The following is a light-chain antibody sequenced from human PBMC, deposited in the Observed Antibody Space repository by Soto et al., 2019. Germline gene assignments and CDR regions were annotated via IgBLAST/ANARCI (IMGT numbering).Light chain of an antibody. V-gene: IGKV1-9*01. CDR3: QPLNSYPLT. J-gene: IGKJ4*01. CDR1: QAISSY. CDR2: AAS. Sequence: DLQLTQSPSFLSASVGDRVTISCRASQAISSYLAWYQQKPGKAPKLLIYAASTLQTGVPSRFSGNASGTEFTLTISSLEPEDFATYYCQPLNSYPLTFGGGAVVEI.